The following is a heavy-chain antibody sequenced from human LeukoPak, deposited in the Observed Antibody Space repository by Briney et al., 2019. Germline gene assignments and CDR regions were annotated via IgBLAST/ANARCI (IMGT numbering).Heavy chain of an antibody. CDR3: ARDSSSGWYHGY. V-gene: IGHV3-66*01. D-gene: IGHD6-19*01. CDR2: IYSGGTT. CDR1: GFTVSTNY. Sequence: PGGSLRLSCAASGFTVSTNYMSWVRQAPGKGLEWVSVIYSGGTTYYADSVRGRFTISRDNSKYTLYLQMNSLRAEDTAVYYCARDSSSGWYHGYWGQGTLVTVSS. J-gene: IGHJ4*02.